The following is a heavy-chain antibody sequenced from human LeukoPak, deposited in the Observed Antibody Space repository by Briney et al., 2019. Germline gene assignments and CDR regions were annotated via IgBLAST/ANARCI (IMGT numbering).Heavy chain of an antibody. Sequence: ASVKVSCKASGYTFTGYYMHWVRQAPGQGLEWMGWINPNSGGTNYEQKFQGRVTMTRDTSISTAYMELSRLRSDDTAVYYCARVPYNWNVAYYYYGMDVWGQGTTVTVSS. D-gene: IGHD1-1*01. CDR1: GYTFTGYY. V-gene: IGHV1-2*02. CDR3: ARVPYNWNVAYYYYGMDV. J-gene: IGHJ6*02. CDR2: INPNSGGT.